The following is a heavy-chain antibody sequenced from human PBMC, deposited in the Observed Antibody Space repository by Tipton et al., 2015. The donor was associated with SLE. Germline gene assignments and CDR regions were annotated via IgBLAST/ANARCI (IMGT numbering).Heavy chain of an antibody. Sequence: TLSLACTVSGGSTSPYYWTWIRQPAGKGLEWIGRIYTTGNTNYNPSLKSRVTISVDTSKNQFSLKLISVTAADTAVYYCARGSYSGGWYSDIFDIWGQGTMVTVSS. CDR2: IYTTGNT. V-gene: IGHV4-4*07. D-gene: IGHD6-19*01. CDR1: GGSTSPYY. J-gene: IGHJ3*02. CDR3: ARGSYSGGWYSDIFDI.